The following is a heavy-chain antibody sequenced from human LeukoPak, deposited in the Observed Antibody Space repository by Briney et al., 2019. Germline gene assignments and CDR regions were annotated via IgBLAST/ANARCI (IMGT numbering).Heavy chain of an antibody. CDR1: GFTFSSYA. J-gene: IGHJ6*03. CDR2: ISYDGSNK. CDR3: AREGRELLTLGYYYYYYMDV. V-gene: IGHV3-30*04. D-gene: IGHD1-7*01. Sequence: QPGGSLRLSCAASGFTFSSYAMHWVRQAPGKGLEWVAVISYDGSNKYYADSVKGRFTISRDSSKNTLYLQMNSLRAEDTAVYYCAREGRELLTLGYYYYYYMDVWGKGTTVTVSS.